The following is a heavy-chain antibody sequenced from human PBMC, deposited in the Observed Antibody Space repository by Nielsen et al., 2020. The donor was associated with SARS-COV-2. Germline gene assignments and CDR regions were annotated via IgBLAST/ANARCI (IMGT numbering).Heavy chain of an antibody. CDR2: ISSNGGST. D-gene: IGHD6-19*01. CDR3: ARGMKRLVRSPFDP. Sequence: GESLKISCAASGFTFSSYAMHWVRQAPGKGLEYVSAISSNGGSTYYANSVKGRFTISRDNSKNTLYLQMGSLRAEDMAVYYCARGMKRLVRSPFDPWGQGTLVTVSS. V-gene: IGHV3-64*01. J-gene: IGHJ5*02. CDR1: GFTFSSYA.